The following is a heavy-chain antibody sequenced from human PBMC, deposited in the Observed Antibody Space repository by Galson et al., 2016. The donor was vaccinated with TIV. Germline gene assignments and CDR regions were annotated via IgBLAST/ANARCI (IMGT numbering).Heavy chain of an antibody. Sequence: QSGAEVKKPGESLRIPCKASGYTFTGYFMHWVRQAPGQGFEWMGWINPNSGGTNFAQKFQDRVTMTRDTSINTVYMEVSRLKTDDTALYYCARDRRRGYLSYNGMDVWGQGTTVIVAS. CDR1: GYTFTGYF. V-gene: IGHV1-2*02. CDR2: INPNSGGT. J-gene: IGHJ6*02. D-gene: IGHD1-1*01. CDR3: ARDRRRGYLSYNGMDV.